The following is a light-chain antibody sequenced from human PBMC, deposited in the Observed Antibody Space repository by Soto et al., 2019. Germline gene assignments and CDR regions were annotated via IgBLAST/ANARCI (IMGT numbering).Light chain of an antibody. Sequence: SYELTQPPSVSVAPGQTATITCGGNNIGSKSVHWYQQKPGQAPVLVVYDDSDRPSGIPERFSGSNSGNTATLTISRVEAGHEADYYCQVWDSRSARGVFGGGTKVTVL. J-gene: IGLJ3*02. CDR3: QVWDSRSARGV. V-gene: IGLV3-21*02. CDR1: NIGSKS. CDR2: DDS.